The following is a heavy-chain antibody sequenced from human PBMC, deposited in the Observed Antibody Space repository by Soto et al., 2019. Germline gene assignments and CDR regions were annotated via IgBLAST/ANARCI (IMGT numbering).Heavy chain of an antibody. V-gene: IGHV3-48*03. CDR1: GFTFSSYE. D-gene: IGHD2-2*01. Sequence: EVQLVESGGGLVQPGGSLRLSCAGSGFTFSSYEMNWVRQAPGKGLEWVSYISSSGSTIYYADSVKGRFTISRDNAKNSLYLQMNSLRAEDTAVYYCASLPTPSGVYWGQGTLVTVSS. CDR3: ASLPTPSGVY. CDR2: ISSSGSTI. J-gene: IGHJ4*02.